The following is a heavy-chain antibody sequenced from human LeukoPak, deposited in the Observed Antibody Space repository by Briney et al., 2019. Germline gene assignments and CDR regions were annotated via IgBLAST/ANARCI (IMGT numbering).Heavy chain of an antibody. D-gene: IGHD1-26*01. Sequence: GGSLRLSCADSGFTFGRYWMHWVRQAPGKGLVWVSHITTDGSGTSYADSVKGRFTISRDNAKNTLYLQMNSLRAEDTAVYYCARGAIVGANFDYWGQGTLVTVSS. V-gene: IGHV3-74*01. CDR2: ITTDGSGT. J-gene: IGHJ4*02. CDR3: ARGAIVGANFDY. CDR1: GFTFGRYW.